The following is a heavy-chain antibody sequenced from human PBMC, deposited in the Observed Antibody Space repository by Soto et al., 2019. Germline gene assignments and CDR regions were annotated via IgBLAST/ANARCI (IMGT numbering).Heavy chain of an antibody. D-gene: IGHD1-1*01. CDR1: GFTFSSYS. J-gene: IGHJ6*03. CDR3: ARGTGTNYYYYYMDV. V-gene: IGHV3-21*01. CDR2: ISSSSSYI. Sequence: EVQLVESGGGLVKPGGSLRLSCAASGFTFSSYSMNWVRQAPGKGLEWVSPISSSSSYIYYADSVKGRFTISRDNAKNSLYLQMISLSAEDTGVYYCARGTGTNYYYYYMDVWGKGTTVTVSS.